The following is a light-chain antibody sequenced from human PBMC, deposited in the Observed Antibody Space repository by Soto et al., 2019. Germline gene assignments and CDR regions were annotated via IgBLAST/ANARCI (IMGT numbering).Light chain of an antibody. V-gene: IGLV2-11*01. CDR2: DVS. CDR3: CSYAGSYSYV. Sequence: QSALTQPRSVSGSPGQSVTISCTGTNSDVGGYKYVSWYQQYPGKAPKLMIYDVSKRPSGAPDRFSGSKSVNTASLTISGLQAEDEADYFCCSYAGSYSYVFGTGTQLTVL. J-gene: IGLJ1*01. CDR1: NSDVGGYKY.